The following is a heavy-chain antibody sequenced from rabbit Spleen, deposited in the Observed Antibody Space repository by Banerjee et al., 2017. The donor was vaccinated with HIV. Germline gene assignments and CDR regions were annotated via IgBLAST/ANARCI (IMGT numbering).Heavy chain of an antibody. D-gene: IGHD4-1*01. CDR1: GVSFSGNSY. CDR3: ARPSIWGGADFIKL. CDR2: IDTGSSGFT. V-gene: IGHV1S40*01. J-gene: IGHJ3*01. Sequence: QSLEESGGDLVKPGASLTLTCIASGVSFSGNSYMCWVRQAPGKGLEWIACIDTGSSGFTYYANRAKGRFTIAKTSSTTVTLQMTSLTAADTATYFCARPSIWGGADFIKLWGQGTLVTVS.